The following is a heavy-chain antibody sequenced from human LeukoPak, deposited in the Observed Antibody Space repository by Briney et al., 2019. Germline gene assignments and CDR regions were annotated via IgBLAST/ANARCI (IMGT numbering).Heavy chain of an antibody. D-gene: IGHD1-26*01. V-gene: IGHV4-30-4*07. CDR3: ARRRGSYSYYYYYYMDV. J-gene: IGHJ6*03. CDR1: GVSISSGGYS. CDR2: IYYTGST. Sequence: SQTLSLTCAVSGVSISSGGYSWSWIRQPPGKGLEWIAYIYYTGSTYYNPSLKSRVTISVDTSKNQFSLKLSSVTAADTAVYYCARRRGSYSYYYYYYMDVWGKGTTVTISS.